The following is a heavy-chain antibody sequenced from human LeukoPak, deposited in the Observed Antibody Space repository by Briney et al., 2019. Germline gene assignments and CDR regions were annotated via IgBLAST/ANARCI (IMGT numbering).Heavy chain of an antibody. V-gene: IGHV1-2*06. Sequence: ASVKVSCKASGYTFTGYYMHWVRQAPGQGLEWMGRINPNSGGTNYAQKFQGRVTMTRDTSISTAYMELSRLRSDDTAVYYCARVGKVVTQFDYWGQGTLVTVSS. CDR1: GYTFTGYY. J-gene: IGHJ4*02. D-gene: IGHD4-23*01. CDR2: INPNSGGT. CDR3: ARVGKVVTQFDY.